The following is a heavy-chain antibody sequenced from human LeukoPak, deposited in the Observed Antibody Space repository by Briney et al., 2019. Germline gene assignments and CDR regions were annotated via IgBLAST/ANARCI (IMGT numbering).Heavy chain of an antibody. Sequence: SETLSLTCTVSGGAISSYFWSWIRQPPGKGLEWIGYISYSGSTYYNPSLKSRVTISVDTSKNQFSLKLSPVTAADTAVYFCARDPWIQLSTDAFDIWGQGTMVTVSS. J-gene: IGHJ3*02. CDR2: ISYSGST. CDR1: GGAISSYF. D-gene: IGHD5-18*01. V-gene: IGHV4-59*12. CDR3: ARDPWIQLSTDAFDI.